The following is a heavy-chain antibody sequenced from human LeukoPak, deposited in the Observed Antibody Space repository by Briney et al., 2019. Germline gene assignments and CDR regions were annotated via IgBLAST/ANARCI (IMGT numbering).Heavy chain of an antibody. CDR1: GDSMSAYY. CDR3: ARGGASSRPFVY. CDR2: ISYSGTT. J-gene: IGHJ4*02. V-gene: IGHV4-59*01. D-gene: IGHD2-2*01. Sequence: PSGTLSLTCTVSGDSMSAYYWSWIRQPPGKGLEWIAFISYSGTTNYNPSLKSRVTISVDTSKDQFSLKLSSVTAADTAVYYCARGGASSRPFVYWGQGTLVTVSS.